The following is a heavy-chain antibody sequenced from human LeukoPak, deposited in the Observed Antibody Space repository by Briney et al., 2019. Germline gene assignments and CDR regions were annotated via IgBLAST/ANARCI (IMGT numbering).Heavy chain of an antibody. CDR2: ISWNSGSI. V-gene: IGHV3-9*01. Sequence: PGGSLRLSCAASGFTFDDYAMHWVRQAPGKGLEWVSGISWNSGSIGYADSVKGRFTISRDNAKNSLYLQMSSLRAEDTALCYCAKGGLRYSSGWYYFDYWGQGTLVTVSS. D-gene: IGHD6-19*01. CDR1: GFTFDDYA. CDR3: AKGGLRYSSGWYYFDY. J-gene: IGHJ4*02.